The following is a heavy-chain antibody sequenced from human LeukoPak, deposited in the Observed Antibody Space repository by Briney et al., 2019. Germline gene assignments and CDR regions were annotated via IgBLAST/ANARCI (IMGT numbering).Heavy chain of an antibody. CDR3: ARQKYYYGSGSYYWFDP. J-gene: IGHJ5*02. D-gene: IGHD3-10*01. CDR1: GGSISSYY. Sequence: SETLSLTCTVSGGSISSYYWGWIRQPPGKGLEWIGSIYYSGTTYYNPSLKSRVTISVDTSKNQFSLKLSSVTAADTAVYYCARQKYYYGSGSYYWFDPWGQGTLVTVSS. CDR2: IYYSGTT. V-gene: IGHV4-39*01.